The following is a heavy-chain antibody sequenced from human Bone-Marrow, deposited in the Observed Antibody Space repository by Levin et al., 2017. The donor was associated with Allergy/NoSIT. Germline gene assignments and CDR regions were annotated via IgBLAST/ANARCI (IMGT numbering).Heavy chain of an antibody. V-gene: IGHV4-39*01. Sequence: SETLSLTCTVSGGSISSSSYYWGWIRQPPGKGLEWIGSIYYSGSTYYNPSLKSRVTISVDTSKNQFSLKLSSVTAADTAVYYCARGGDGAGATGYDYYMDVWGKGTTVTVSS. CDR3: ARGGDGAGATGYDYYMDV. J-gene: IGHJ6*03. D-gene: IGHD1-1*01. CDR1: GGSISSSSYY. CDR2: IYYSGST.